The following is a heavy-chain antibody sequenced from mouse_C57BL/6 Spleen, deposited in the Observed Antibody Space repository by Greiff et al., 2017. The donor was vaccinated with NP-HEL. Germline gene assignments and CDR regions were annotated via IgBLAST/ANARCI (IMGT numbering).Heavy chain of an antibody. D-gene: IGHD1-1*01. J-gene: IGHJ4*01. Sequence: QVQLQQPGAELVRPGTSVKLSCKASGYTFTSYWMHWVKQRPGQGLEWIGVIDPSDSYTNYNQKFKGKATLTVDTSSSTAYMHLSSLTSEDSAVYYCARSYYYCSSYYAMDYWGQGTSVTVSS. CDR2: IDPSDSYT. CDR1: GYTFTSYW. CDR3: ARSYYYCSSYYAMDY. V-gene: IGHV1-59*01.